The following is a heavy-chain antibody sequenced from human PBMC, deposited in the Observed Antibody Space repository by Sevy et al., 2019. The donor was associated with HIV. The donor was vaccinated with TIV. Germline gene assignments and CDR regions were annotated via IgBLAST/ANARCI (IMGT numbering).Heavy chain of an antibody. CDR3: AKPHIVIGGMDV. D-gene: IGHD2-21*01. Sequence: GGSLRLSCVVSGLDFKEAWMTWVRQAPGKGLEWVGRIKSESDGGTVDYAAPVKGRFTISRDDSRNTLFLEMDSLKTEDTAVYYCAKPHIVIGGMDVWGQGTTVTVSS. CDR2: IKSESDGGTV. V-gene: IGHV3-15*01. CDR1: GLDFKEAW. J-gene: IGHJ6*02.